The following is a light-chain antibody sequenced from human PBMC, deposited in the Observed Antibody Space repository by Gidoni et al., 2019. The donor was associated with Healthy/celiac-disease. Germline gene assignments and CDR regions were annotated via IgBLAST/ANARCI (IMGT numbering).Light chain of an antibody. J-gene: IGKJ1*01. CDR3: QQYNSYSRT. CDR1: QSISSW. Sequence: DIQMSPSPSTLSASVGDRVTITCRASQSISSWLGWYQQKPGKAPKLLIYDASSLESGVPSRFSGSGSGTEFTLTISSLQPDDFATYYCQQYNSYSRTFGQGTKVEIK. CDR2: DAS. V-gene: IGKV1-5*01.